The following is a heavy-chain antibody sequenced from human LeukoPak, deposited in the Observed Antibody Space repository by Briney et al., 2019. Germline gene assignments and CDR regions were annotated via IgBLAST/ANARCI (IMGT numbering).Heavy chain of an antibody. V-gene: IGHV4-59*12. D-gene: IGHD3-22*01. J-gene: IGHJ4*02. CDR1: GGSISSYY. CDR2: IYYSGST. Sequence: SETLSLTCTVSGGSISSYYWSWIRQPPGKGLEWIGYIYYSGSTNYNPSLKSRVTISVDTSKNQFSLKLSSVTAADTAVYYCARVLDSSGYPDYWGQGTLVTVSS. CDR3: ARVLDSSGYPDY.